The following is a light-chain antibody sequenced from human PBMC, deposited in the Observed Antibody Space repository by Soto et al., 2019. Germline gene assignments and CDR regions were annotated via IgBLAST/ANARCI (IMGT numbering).Light chain of an antibody. J-gene: IGKJ2*01. V-gene: IGKV3-20*01. CDR2: GIS. CDR1: QSVTNNF. Sequence: EIVLTQSPGTLSLSPGERATLSCRASQSVTNNFFAWYQQKPGQAPRLLIYGISSRATGIPDRFSGSGSGTDFTLTISRLEPEDFVVYYCQQYITLPHTFGQGTKLEVK. CDR3: QQYITLPHT.